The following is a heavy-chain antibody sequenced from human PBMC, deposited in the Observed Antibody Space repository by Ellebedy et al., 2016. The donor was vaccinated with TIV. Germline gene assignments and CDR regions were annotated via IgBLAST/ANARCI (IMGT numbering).Heavy chain of an antibody. J-gene: IGHJ3*02. D-gene: IGHD6-13*01. Sequence: GESLKISXAASGYTFSSYAMSWVRQAPGKGLEWVSAISGSGGSTYYADSVKGRFTISRDNSKNTLYLQMNSLRAEDTAVYYCAKDLLDSSSWYWGAFDIWGQGTMVTVSS. CDR3: AKDLLDSSSWYWGAFDI. V-gene: IGHV3-23*01. CDR2: ISGSGGST. CDR1: GYTFSSYA.